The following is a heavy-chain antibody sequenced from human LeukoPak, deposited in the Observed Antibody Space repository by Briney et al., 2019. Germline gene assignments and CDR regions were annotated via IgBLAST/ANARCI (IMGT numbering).Heavy chain of an antibody. CDR1: GYTFTSYD. J-gene: IGHJ5*02. V-gene: IGHV1-8*01. Sequence: GASVKVSCKASGYTFTSYDINWVRQATGQGLEWMGWMNPNGGNTGYAQKFQGRVTMTRNTSISTAYMELSSLRSEDTAVYYCARGGPFTRTPTLGRGGNWFDPWGQGTLVTVSS. CDR2: MNPNGGNT. D-gene: IGHD2-15*01. CDR3: ARGGPFTRTPTLGRGGNWFDP.